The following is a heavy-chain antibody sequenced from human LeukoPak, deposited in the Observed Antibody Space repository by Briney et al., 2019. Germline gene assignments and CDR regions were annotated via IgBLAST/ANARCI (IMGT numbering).Heavy chain of an antibody. CDR3: ARCPIAAAGHDAFDI. J-gene: IGHJ3*02. V-gene: IGHV4-31*03. D-gene: IGHD6-13*01. CDR1: GGSISSGGYY. CDR2: IYYSGST. Sequence: SETLSLTCTVSGGSISSGGYYWSWIRQHPGKGLEWIGYIYYSGSTYYNPSLKSRVTISVDTSKNQFSLKLSSETAADTAVYYCARCPIAAAGHDAFDIWGQGTMVTVSS.